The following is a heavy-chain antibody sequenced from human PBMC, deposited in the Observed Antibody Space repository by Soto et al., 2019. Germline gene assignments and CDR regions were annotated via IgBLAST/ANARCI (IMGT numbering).Heavy chain of an antibody. CDR2: ISHTGTT. J-gene: IGHJ4*02. Sequence: SETLSLTCAVSGGSISSYQWSCMVHPPPGEGVGWVGEISHTGTTNYHPFLKSGATTSVDKTKNQYSLILTAVTSADTAVYYGARVKSSRDEYFDYWGQGTMVTDSS. CDR3: ARVKSSRDEYFDY. V-gene: IGHV4-4*02. D-gene: IGHD2-2*01. CDR1: GGSISSYQW.